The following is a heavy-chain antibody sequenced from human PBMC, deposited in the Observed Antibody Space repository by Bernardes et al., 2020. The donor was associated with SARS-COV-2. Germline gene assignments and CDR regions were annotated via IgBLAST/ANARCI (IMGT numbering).Heavy chain of an antibody. CDR3: AREGTSLDGGGMDV. J-gene: IGHJ6*02. D-gene: IGHD2-2*01. Sequence: GGSLRLSCAASGFTFSSYGMHWVRQAPGKGLEWVAVIWYDGSNKYYADSVKGRFTISRDNSKNTLYLQMNSLRAEDTAVYYCAREGTSLDGGGMDVWGQGTTVTVSS. CDR2: IWYDGSNK. CDR1: GFTFSSYG. V-gene: IGHV3-33*01.